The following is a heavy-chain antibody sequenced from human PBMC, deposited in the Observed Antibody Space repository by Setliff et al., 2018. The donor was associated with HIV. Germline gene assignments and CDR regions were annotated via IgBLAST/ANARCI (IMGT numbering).Heavy chain of an antibody. V-gene: IGHV4-31*03. CDR2: SYYSGSTSSGST. D-gene: IGHD2-15*01. CDR1: GDSISNGRYY. J-gene: IGHJ4*02. Sequence: SETLSLTCTVSGDSISNGRYYWSWIRQLPGGGLEWIGYSYYSGSTSSGSTSYNPSLMGRVTLSIDNSKNTLYLQMNSLRPEDTAVYYCARGGADVVTVPDAAARYFDSWGQGTLVTVSS. CDR3: ARGGADVVTVPDAAARYFDS.